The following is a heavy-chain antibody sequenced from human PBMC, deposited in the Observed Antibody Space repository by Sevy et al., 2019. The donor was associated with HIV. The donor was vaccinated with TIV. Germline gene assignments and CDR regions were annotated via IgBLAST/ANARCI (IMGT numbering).Heavy chain of an antibody. CDR2: ISYDGSNK. CDR3: ARDRGRTGSSDYYDGMDV. J-gene: IGHJ6*02. V-gene: IGHV3-30*04. D-gene: IGHD6-6*01. CDR1: GFTFSSYA. Sequence: GSLRLSCAASGFTFSSYAMHWVRQAPGKGLEWVAVISYDGSNKYYADSVKGRFTISRDNSKNTLYLQMNSLRAEDTAVYYCARDRGRTGSSDYYDGMDVWGQGTTVTVSS.